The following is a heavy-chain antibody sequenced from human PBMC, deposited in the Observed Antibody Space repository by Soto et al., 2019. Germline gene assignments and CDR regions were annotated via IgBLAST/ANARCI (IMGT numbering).Heavy chain of an antibody. CDR2: IRGDGGQT. J-gene: IGHJ4*02. CDR3: ARDVGLDSDDFFAY. D-gene: IGHD3-9*01. CDR1: GFTFTSYG. Sequence: GGSLRLSCTASGFTFTSYGMGWVRQAPGKGLQWVPTIRGDGGQTHYTDSVKGRFSISRDNSKNTVYLQMDSLRAEDTAMYFCARDVGLDSDDFFAYWGQGTQVTVSS. V-gene: IGHV3-23*01.